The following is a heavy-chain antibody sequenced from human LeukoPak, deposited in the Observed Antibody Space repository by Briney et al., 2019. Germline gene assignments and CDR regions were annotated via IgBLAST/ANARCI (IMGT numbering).Heavy chain of an antibody. Sequence: GGSLRLSCAVAGITFSNSAMNWVRQAPGEGLEWVASFRGVGGNTYYADSVKGRFTISRDNAKNSVYLEMNILRTDDTATYYCEREGLSPDDKSLFQNWGQGALVTVSS. D-gene: IGHD3-10*01. CDR3: EREGLSPDDKSLFQN. V-gene: IGHV3-23*01. CDR2: FRGVGGNT. CDR1: GITFSNSA. J-gene: IGHJ4*02.